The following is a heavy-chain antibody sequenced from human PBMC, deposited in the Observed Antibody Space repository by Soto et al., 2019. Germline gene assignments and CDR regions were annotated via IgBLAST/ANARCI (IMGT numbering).Heavy chain of an antibody. CDR1: GGTFSSYA. V-gene: IGHV1-69*06. Sequence: QVQLVQSGAEVKKPGSSVKVSCKASGGTFSSYAISWVRQAPGQGLEWMGGIIPIFGTANYAQKFQGRVTITADKSTSTADMELSSLRSEDTAVYYCARGARFYYYDSSGYEGPLGIDYWGQGTLVTVSS. CDR2: IIPIFGTA. D-gene: IGHD3-22*01. CDR3: ARGARFYYYDSSGYEGPLGIDY. J-gene: IGHJ4*02.